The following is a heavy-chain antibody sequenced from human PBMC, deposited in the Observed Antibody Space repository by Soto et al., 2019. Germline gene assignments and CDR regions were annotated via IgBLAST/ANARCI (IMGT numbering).Heavy chain of an antibody. CDR1: GFTVSSNS. Sequence: GSLRLSCAASGFTVSSNSITWVRQAPGQGLEWVSVLHSDVSTYYVDSVKGRFVISRDNSKNTVYLQMNSLRAEDTAIYYCARELGGSWYNWFDPWGQGTLVTVSS. CDR3: ARELGGSWYNWFDP. CDR2: LHSDVST. J-gene: IGHJ5*02. D-gene: IGHD2-15*01. V-gene: IGHV3-53*01.